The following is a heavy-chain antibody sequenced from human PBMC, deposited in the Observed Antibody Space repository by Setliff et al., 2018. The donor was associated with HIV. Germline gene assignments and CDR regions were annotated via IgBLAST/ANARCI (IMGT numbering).Heavy chain of an antibody. CDR1: GYSFNTYW. D-gene: IGHD1-26*01. V-gene: IGHV5-51*01. J-gene: IGHJ3*02. Sequence: GESLKISCQGSGYSFNTYWIGWVRQRPGKGLEWMGIVYPGDSETRYSPSFQGQVTISVDKSITTAYLQWSSLKASDTAIYHCVRPVATTTSAFDIWGQGTMVTVSS. CDR2: VYPGDSET. CDR3: VRPVATTTSAFDI.